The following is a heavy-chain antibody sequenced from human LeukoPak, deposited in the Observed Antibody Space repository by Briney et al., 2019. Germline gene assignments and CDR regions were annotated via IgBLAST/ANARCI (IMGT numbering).Heavy chain of an antibody. CDR3: ARDVRRSSSSANSYYHYVDV. D-gene: IGHD6-6*01. J-gene: IGHJ6*03. V-gene: IGHV4-4*07. Sequence: SETLSLTCTVSDGSISNYYWSWIRQPAGKGLEWIGRIYTSETTNYNPSLKSRVTMSVGTSKNHFSLNLDSVTAADTAVYYCARDVRRSSSSANSYYHYVDVWRKGTTVTVSS. CDR1: DGSISNYY. CDR2: IYTSETT.